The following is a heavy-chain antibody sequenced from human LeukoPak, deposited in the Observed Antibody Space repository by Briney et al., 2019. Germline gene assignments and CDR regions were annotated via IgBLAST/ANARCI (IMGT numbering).Heavy chain of an antibody. V-gene: IGHV3-30*18. CDR1: GFTFSNYA. CDR2: ISYDSTNK. D-gene: IGHD2/OR15-2a*01. Sequence: GGSLRLSCAASGFTFSNYAMHWVRQAPGKGLEWVAVISYDSTNKYYPDSVKGRFTISRDNSYNTLYLQVDSLTAEDTAVYYCAKESTTYYYYGMHVWGQGTTVTVSS. J-gene: IGHJ6*02. CDR3: AKESTTYYYYGMHV.